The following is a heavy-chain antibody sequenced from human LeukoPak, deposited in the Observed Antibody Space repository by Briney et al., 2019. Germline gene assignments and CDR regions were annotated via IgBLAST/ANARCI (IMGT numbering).Heavy chain of an antibody. Sequence: PGRSLRLSCAASGFTFSSYGMHWVRQAPGKGLVWVSRINSDGSSTSYADSVKGRFTISRDNAKSTLYLQMNSLRAEDTAVYYCARGPQRGAAANYYGMDVWGQGTTVTVSS. J-gene: IGHJ6*02. V-gene: IGHV3-74*01. CDR1: GFTFSSYG. CDR3: ARGPQRGAAANYYGMDV. D-gene: IGHD2-2*01. CDR2: INSDGSST.